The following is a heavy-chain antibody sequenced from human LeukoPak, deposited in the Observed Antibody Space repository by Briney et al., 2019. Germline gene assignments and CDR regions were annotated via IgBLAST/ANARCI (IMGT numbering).Heavy chain of an antibody. CDR2: IYTSGST. J-gene: IGHJ5*02. V-gene: IGHV4-4*07. Sequence: SETLSLTCTVSGGSISSYYWGWIRQPAGKGLEWIGRIYTSGSTNYNPSLKSRVTMSVDTSKNQFSLKLSSVTAADTAVYYCARDAEEVIYNWFDPWGQGTLVTVSS. CDR1: GGSISSYY. D-gene: IGHD3-16*02. CDR3: ARDAEEVIYNWFDP.